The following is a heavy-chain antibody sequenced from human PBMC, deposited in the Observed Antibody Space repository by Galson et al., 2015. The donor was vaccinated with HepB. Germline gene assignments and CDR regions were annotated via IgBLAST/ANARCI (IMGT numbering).Heavy chain of an antibody. D-gene: IGHD2-2*01. V-gene: IGHV1-18*01. CDR2: ISAYNGNT. CDR3: ARDGGGGYQLMYYFDY. CDR1: GYTFTSYG. Sequence: SVKVSCKASGYTFTSYGISWVRQAPGQGLEWMGRISAYNGNTNYAQKLQGRVTMTTDTSTSTAYMELRSLRSDDTAVYYCARDGGGGYQLMYYFDYWGQGTLVTVSS. J-gene: IGHJ4*02.